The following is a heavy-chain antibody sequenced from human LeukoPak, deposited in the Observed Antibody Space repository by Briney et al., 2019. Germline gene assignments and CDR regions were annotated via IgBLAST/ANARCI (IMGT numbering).Heavy chain of an antibody. CDR1: GFTFSSYE. J-gene: IGHJ6*03. D-gene: IGHD6-25*01. CDR2: ISSSGSTK. V-gene: IGHV3-48*03. CDR3: ASTASSGYYYYYMDV. Sequence: GGSLRLSCAASGFTFSSYEMNWVRQAPGRGLEWVSYISSSGSTKYYADSVKGRFTISRDNAKNSLYLQMNSLRAEDTAVYYCASTASSGYYYYYMDVWGKGTTVTVSS.